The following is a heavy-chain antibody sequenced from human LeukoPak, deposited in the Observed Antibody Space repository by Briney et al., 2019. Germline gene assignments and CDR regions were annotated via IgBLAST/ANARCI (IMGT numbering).Heavy chain of an antibody. CDR3: ARAIKLAFDY. CDR2: ISSSSSYI. Sequence: GGSLRLSCAASGFTFSSYAMHWVRQAPGKGLEWVSSISSSSSYIYYADSVKGRFTISRDNAKNSLYLQMNSLRAEDTAVYYCARAIKLAFDYWGQGTLVTVSS. D-gene: IGHD6-13*01. V-gene: IGHV3-21*01. CDR1: GFTFSSYA. J-gene: IGHJ4*02.